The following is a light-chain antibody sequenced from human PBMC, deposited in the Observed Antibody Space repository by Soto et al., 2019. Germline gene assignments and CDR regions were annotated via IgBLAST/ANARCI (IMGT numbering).Light chain of an antibody. V-gene: IGLV1-47*02. CDR3: AAWDDTLSGLWV. CDR2: SNN. CDR1: SSNVGRNY. Sequence: QSVLTQPPSASGTPGLRVTISCSGSSSNVGRNYVYWYQQFPGTAPKLLIYSNNQRPSGVPDRFSGSKSGTSASLAISGLRSEDEADYYCAAWDDTLSGLWVFGGGTQLTVL. J-gene: IGLJ3*02.